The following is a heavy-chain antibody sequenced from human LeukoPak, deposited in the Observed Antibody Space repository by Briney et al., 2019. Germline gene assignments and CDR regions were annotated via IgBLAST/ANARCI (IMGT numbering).Heavy chain of an antibody. V-gene: IGHV4-31*03. CDR1: GGSISSDYY. Sequence: SETLSLTCTVSGGSISSDYYWSWIRQLPGKGLEWIGYIYYSGTTYYHTSLESRVTISLDTSKNQFSLKLSSATAADTAVYYCARRLADRYSYFDYWGQGALVTVSS. CDR3: ARRLADRYSYFDY. D-gene: IGHD2-21*01. J-gene: IGHJ4*02. CDR2: IYYSGTT.